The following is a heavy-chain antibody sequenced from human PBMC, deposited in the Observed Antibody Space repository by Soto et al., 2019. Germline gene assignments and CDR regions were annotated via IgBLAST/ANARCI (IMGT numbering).Heavy chain of an antibody. CDR2: ISPYRGET. CDR3: ARGPVAGSDF. D-gene: IGHD6-19*01. J-gene: IGHJ4*02. V-gene: IGHV1-18*01. CDR1: GYPFTSYG. Sequence: VQLVQSGPEVKKPAASVQVSCKASGYPFTSYGIVWVRQAPGQGLEWMGWISPYRGETRYTEKFQDRLTLTTDTSTSTAYMDLRSLTSDDTAVYFCARGPVAGSDFWGQGTLVIVSS.